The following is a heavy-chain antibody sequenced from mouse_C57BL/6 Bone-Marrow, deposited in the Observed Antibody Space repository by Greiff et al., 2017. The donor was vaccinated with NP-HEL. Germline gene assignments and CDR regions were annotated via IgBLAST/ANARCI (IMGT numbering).Heavy chain of an antibody. CDR2: IYPGDGAT. CDR1: GYAFSSSW. V-gene: IGHV1-82*01. D-gene: IGHD1-1*01. J-gene: IGHJ2*01. CDR3: AREDYYGSSYYFDY. Sequence: VHLVESGPELVKPGASVKISCKASGYAFSSSWMNWVKQRPGKGLEWIGRIYPGDGATNYNGKFKGKATLTADKSSSTAYMQLSSMTSEDSAVYFCAREDYYGSSYYFDYWGQGTTLTVSS.